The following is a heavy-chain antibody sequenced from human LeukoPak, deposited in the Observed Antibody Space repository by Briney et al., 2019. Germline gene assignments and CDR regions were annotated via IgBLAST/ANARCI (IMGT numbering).Heavy chain of an antibody. CDR1: GGSISSYY. D-gene: IGHD3-3*01. CDR3: ARVKRDFWSGYSLDY. Sequence: SETLSLTCTVCGGSISSYYWCWRRQPPGKLLEWIGYYYYSGSTNYNPSLKSRVTISVDTSKNQFSLKLSSVTAADTAVYYCARVKRDFWSGYSLDYWGQGTLVTASS. J-gene: IGHJ4*02. CDR2: YYYSGST. V-gene: IGHV4-59*13.